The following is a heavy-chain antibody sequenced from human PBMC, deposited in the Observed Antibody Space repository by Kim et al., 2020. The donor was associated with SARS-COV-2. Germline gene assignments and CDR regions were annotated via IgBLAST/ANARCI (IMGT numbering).Heavy chain of an antibody. V-gene: IGHV4-61*01. Sequence: SETLSLTCTVSGGSVSSGSYYWSWIRQPPGKGLEWIGYIYYSGSTNYNPSLKGRVTISVDTSKNQFSLKLSSVTAADTAVYYCARGGRIVVVPAATFDPWGQGTLVTVSS. J-gene: IGHJ5*02. CDR3: ARGGRIVVVPAATFDP. D-gene: IGHD2-2*01. CDR2: IYYSGST. CDR1: GGSVSSGSYY.